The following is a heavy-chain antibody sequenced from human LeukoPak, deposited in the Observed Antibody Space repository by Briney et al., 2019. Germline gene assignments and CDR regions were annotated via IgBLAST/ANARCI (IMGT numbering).Heavy chain of an antibody. V-gene: IGHV3-74*01. CDR3: ARDADTNSRYSRFDY. CDR2: INSDGSDT. D-gene: IGHD5-12*01. Sequence: GGSLRLSCAASGFTFSRYWMHWVRQAPGKGPVWVSRINSDGSDTSYADSVKGRFTVSRDNAKNTLYLQMDSLRAEDTAVYYCARDADTNSRYSRFDYWGQGTLVTVSS. CDR1: GFTFSRYW. J-gene: IGHJ4*02.